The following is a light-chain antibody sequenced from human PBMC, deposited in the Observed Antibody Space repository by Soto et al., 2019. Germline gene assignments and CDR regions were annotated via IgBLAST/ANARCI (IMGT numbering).Light chain of an antibody. J-gene: IGKJ3*01. CDR2: AAS. CDR3: QQSDSTPCT. Sequence: DIQMTQSPCSLSASVGDRVTITCRASQSISSYLHWYQQKPGKAPKILIYAASSLQSGVQSRFSGSGSGTDFTLTISSLQPEDFATYYCQQSDSTPCTFGPGTKVDIK. V-gene: IGKV1-39*01. CDR1: QSISSY.